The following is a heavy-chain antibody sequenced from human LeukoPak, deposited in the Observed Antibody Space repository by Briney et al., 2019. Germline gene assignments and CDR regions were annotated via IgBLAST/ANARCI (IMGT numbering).Heavy chain of an antibody. V-gene: IGHV4-4*02. CDR1: GGSISSSNW. CDR3: ASTLRYCSSTSCYTGYYYYGMDV. J-gene: IGHJ6*02. CDR2: IYRSGST. Sequence: PSETLSFTCAVSGGSISSSNWWSWVRQPPGKVLEWIGEIYRSGSTNCNPSLKSRATISVDTSKNQFSLKLSSVTAADTAVYYCASTLRYCSSTSCYTGYYYYGMDVWGQGTTVTVSS. D-gene: IGHD2-2*02.